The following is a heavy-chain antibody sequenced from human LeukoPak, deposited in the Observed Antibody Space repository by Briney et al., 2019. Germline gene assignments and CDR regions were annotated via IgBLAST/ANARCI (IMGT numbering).Heavy chain of an antibody. CDR2: IIPILGIA. CDR1: GGTFSSYA. J-gene: IGHJ6*02. Sequence: SVKVFCKASGGTFSSYAISWVRQAPGQGLEWMGRIIPILGIANYAQKFQGRVTITADKSTSTAYMELSSLRSEDTAVYYCARRSSYGYEYYYGMDVWGQGTTVTVSS. D-gene: IGHD5-18*01. CDR3: ARRSSYGYEYYYGMDV. V-gene: IGHV1-69*04.